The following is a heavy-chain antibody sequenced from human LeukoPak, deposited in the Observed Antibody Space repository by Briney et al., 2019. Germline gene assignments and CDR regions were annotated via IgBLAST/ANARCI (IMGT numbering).Heavy chain of an antibody. CDR3: ARRYFDWFDY. V-gene: IGHV4-34*01. CDR1: GGSFSGYY. CDR2: INHSGST. D-gene: IGHD3-9*01. Sequence: SETLSLTCAVYGGSFSGYYWSWIRQPPGKGLEWIGEINHSGSTNYNLSLKSRVTISVDTSKNQFSLKLSSVTAADTAVYYCARRYFDWFDYWGQGTLVTVSS. J-gene: IGHJ4*02.